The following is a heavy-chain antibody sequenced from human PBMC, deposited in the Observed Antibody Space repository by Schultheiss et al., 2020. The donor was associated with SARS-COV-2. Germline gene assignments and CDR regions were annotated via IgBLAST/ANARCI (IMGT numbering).Heavy chain of an antibody. V-gene: IGHV1-46*01. Sequence: ASVKVSCKASGYTFTSYGISWVRQAPGQGLEWMGIINPSGGSTSYAQKFQGRVTMTRDTSTSTVYMELSSLRSEDTAVYYCATGREALYGMDVWGQGTTVTVSS. D-gene: IGHD1-26*01. CDR3: ATGREALYGMDV. CDR2: INPSGGST. J-gene: IGHJ6*02. CDR1: GYTFTSYG.